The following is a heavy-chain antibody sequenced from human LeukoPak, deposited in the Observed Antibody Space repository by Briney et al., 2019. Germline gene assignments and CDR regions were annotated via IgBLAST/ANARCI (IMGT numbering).Heavy chain of an antibody. D-gene: IGHD3-22*01. J-gene: IGHJ4*02. Sequence: VPGSWNSSGYKCHGSGMCLVRKDHGQGLEWMGWISADNGNTNYAQKLQGRVTMSTDTATSTAYGERISVRADDTAVYYCARLHYYDGSGYVDYCGPGTLATVSS. CDR2: ISADNGNT. CDR1: GYKCHGSG. V-gene: IGHV1-18*01. CDR3: ARLHYYDGSGYVDY.